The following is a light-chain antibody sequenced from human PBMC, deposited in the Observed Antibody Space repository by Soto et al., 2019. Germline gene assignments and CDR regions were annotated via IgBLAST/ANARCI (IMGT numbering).Light chain of an antibody. CDR3: QVWDSSSVLYV. J-gene: IGLJ1*01. CDR2: YDS. Sequence: SSELTQPPSVSVAPGKTARITCGGNNIGSKSVHWYQQKPGQAPVLVIYYDSDRPSGIPERFSGSNSGNTATLTISRVEAGDEADYYCQVWDSSSVLYVFGTGTKLTVL. V-gene: IGLV3-21*04. CDR1: NIGSKS.